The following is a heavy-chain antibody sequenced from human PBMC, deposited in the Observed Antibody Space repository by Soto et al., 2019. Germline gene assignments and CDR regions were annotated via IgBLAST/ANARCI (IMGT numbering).Heavy chain of an antibody. CDR1: GYTFTSYC. CDR2: INPSGGST. V-gene: IGHV1-46*01. Sequence: ASVKVSCKASGYTFTSYCMHWVRQAPGQGLEWMGIINPSGGSTSYAQKFQGRVTMTRDTSTSTVSMELSSLRSEDTAVYYCARDRTFLGITVALIPYSGMDVWGQGTTVTVSS. CDR3: ARDRTFLGITVALIPYSGMDV. D-gene: IGHD6-19*01. J-gene: IGHJ6*02.